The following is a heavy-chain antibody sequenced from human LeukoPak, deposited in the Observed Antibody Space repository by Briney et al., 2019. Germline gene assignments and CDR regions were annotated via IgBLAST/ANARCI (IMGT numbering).Heavy chain of an antibody. CDR2: IIPIFGTA. V-gene: IGHV1-69*05. J-gene: IGHJ4*02. CDR1: GGTFSSYA. CDR3: ARYRDSNYGYAPYFDY. D-gene: IGHD4-11*01. Sequence: ASVKVSCKASGGTFSSYAISWVRQAPGQGLEWMGRIIPIFGTANYAQKFQGRVTITTDESTSTAYMELSSLRSEDTAVYYCARYRDSNYGYAPYFDYWGQGTLVTVSS.